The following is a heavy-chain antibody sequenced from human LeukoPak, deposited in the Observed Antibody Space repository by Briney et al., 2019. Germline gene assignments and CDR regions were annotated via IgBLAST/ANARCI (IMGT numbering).Heavy chain of an antibody. V-gene: IGHV3-9*01. D-gene: IGHD6-13*01. CDR3: AKGLAAATP. Sequence: GGSLRLSCAASGFTFDDYAMHWVRRAPGKGLEWVSGISWNSGSIGYADSVRGRFTISRDNAKNSLYLQMNSLRAEDTALYYCAKGLAAATPWGQGTLVTVSS. CDR1: GFTFDDYA. J-gene: IGHJ5*02. CDR2: ISWNSGSI.